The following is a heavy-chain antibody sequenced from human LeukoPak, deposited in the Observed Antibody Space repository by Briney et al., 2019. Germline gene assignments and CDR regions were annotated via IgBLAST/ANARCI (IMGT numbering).Heavy chain of an antibody. Sequence: QPGGSLRLSCAASGFTVSSNYMSWVRQAPGKGLEWVSVLSGSGGSTYYADSVKGRFTISRDNSKNTLYLQMNSLTAGDTAVYYCAKTTQYSSMWYSPDWDYWGQGTLVTVSS. CDR3: AKTTQYSSMWYSPDWDY. J-gene: IGHJ4*02. CDR1: GFTVSSNY. CDR2: LSGSGGST. V-gene: IGHV3-23*01. D-gene: IGHD6-13*01.